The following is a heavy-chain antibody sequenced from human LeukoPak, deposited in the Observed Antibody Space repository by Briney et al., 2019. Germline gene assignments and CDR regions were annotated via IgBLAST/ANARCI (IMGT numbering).Heavy chain of an antibody. D-gene: IGHD1-26*01. CDR2: IYHSGST. J-gene: IGHJ6*03. CDR3: ASLVGATTYYYYMDV. V-gene: IGHV4-38-2*01. CDR1: GYSISSGYY. Sequence: PSETLSLTCAVSGYSISSGYYWGWIRQPPGKGLEWIGSIYHSGSTYYNPSLKSRVTISVDTSKNQFSLKLSSVTAADTAVYYCASLVGATTYYYYMDVWGKGTTVTASS.